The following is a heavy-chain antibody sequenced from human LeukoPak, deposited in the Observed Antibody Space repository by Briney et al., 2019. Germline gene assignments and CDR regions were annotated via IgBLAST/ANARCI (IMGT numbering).Heavy chain of an antibody. V-gene: IGHV4-61*02. J-gene: IGHJ4*02. CDR3: ARVGTYQFDY. Sequence: PSETLSLTCTVSGGSISSGSYFWSRIRQPAGKGLEWIGRIYTSGSSYYNPSLESRVAISLDTSKNQFSLKLSSVTAADTAVYYCARVGTYQFDYWGQGILVTVSS. CDR1: GGSISSGSYF. CDR2: IYTSGSS. D-gene: IGHD1-1*01.